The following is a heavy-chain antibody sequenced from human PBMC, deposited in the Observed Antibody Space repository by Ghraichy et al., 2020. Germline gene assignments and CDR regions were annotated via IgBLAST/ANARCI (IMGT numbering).Heavy chain of an antibody. J-gene: IGHJ4*02. CDR1: GFTFSSYG. Sequence: GGSLRLSCAASGFTFSSYGMHWVRQAPGKGLEWVAVIWYDGSNKYYADSVKGRFTIARDNSKNTLYLQMNSLRAEDTAVYYCARSPGWEPLGYWGQGTLVTVSS. V-gene: IGHV3-33*01. CDR3: ARSPGWEPLGY. CDR2: IWYDGSNK. D-gene: IGHD1-26*01.